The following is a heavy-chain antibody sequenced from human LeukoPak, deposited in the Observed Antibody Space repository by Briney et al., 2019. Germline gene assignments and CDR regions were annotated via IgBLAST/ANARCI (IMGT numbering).Heavy chain of an antibody. CDR1: GFTFSSHA. J-gene: IGHJ4*02. D-gene: IGHD3-10*01. V-gene: IGHV3-23*01. Sequence: GGSLRLSCAASGFTFSSHAMSWVRQAPGKGLGWVSGISGSAGSTVYADSVKGRLTISRDNSKNTLNLQMNSLRAEDTAVYYCAKVLLSGSGSFSWGEFDYWGQGTLVTVSA. CDR2: ISGSAGST. CDR3: AKVLLSGSGSFSWGEFDY.